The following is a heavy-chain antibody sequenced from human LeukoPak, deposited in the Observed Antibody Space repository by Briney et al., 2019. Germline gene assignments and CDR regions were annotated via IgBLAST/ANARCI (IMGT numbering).Heavy chain of an antibody. V-gene: IGHV4-39*07. CDR3: ARSTTVTIRPGRIWFDP. J-gene: IGHJ5*02. Sequence: TSETLSLTCAVSGDSISSSRSYWGWIRQPPGKGLEWIGSIYYSGSTYYNPSLKSRVTISVDTSKNQFSLKLSSVTAADTAVYYCARSTTVTIRPGRIWFDPWGQGTLVTVPS. CDR2: IYYSGST. CDR1: GDSISSSRSY. D-gene: IGHD4-17*01.